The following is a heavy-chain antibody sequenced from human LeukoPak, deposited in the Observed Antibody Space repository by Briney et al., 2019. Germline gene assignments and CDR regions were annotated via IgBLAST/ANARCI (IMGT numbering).Heavy chain of an antibody. CDR1: GFTFSSYS. J-gene: IGHJ4*02. CDR3: ARGYCSRTSCEDFDY. D-gene: IGHD2-2*01. CDR2: ISSSSSTI. Sequence: GGSLRLSCAASGFTFSSYSMNWVRQAPGKGLEWVSYISSSSSTIYYADSLKGRFTISRDNAKNSLYLQMNSLRAEDTAVFYCARGYCSRTSCEDFDYWGQGTLVTVSS. V-gene: IGHV3-48*04.